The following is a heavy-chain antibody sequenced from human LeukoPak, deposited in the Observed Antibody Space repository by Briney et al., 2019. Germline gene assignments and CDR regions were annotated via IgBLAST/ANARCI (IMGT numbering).Heavy chain of an antibody. J-gene: IGHJ2*01. V-gene: IGHV1-18*01. CDR1: GYTFTSYG. CDR3: ARDLINPRCSGSYGYFDL. Sequence: ASVKVSCKASGYTFTSYGISWVRQAPGQGLEWMGWISAYNGNTNYAQKLQGRVTMTTDTSTSTAYMELRSLRSDDTAVYYCARDLINPRCSGSYGYFDLWGRGTLVTVSS. D-gene: IGHD1-26*01. CDR2: ISAYNGNT.